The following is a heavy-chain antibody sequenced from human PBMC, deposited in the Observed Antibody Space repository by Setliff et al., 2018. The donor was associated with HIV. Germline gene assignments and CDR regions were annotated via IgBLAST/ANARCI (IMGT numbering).Heavy chain of an antibody. CDR1: GLIFSSYE. CDR3: AAVPWGHSSLIIDH. J-gene: IGHJ4*02. V-gene: IGHV3-48*03. D-gene: IGHD3-16*01. CDR2: ISGHGSII. Sequence: PGGSLRLSCAASGLIFSSYEMNWVRQAPGKGLEWISFISGHGSIIHYADSVKGRFTISRDNAKNSVYLQMHSLRVEDTAVYYCAAVPWGHSSLIIDHWGQGTPVAVSS.